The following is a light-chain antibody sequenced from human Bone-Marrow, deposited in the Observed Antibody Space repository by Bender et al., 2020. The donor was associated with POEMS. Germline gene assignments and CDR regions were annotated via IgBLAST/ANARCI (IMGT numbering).Light chain of an antibody. CDR2: DVS. J-gene: IGLJ1*01. Sequence: QSALTQPPSASGSPGQSVTISCTGTSSDVGASNFVSWYQHHPGKAPRLMIYDVSNRPSGVSSRFSGSKSGNTASLTISGLQVEDEADYYCCSYSYSGTFFYVFGTGTKVTVL. CDR1: SSDVGASNF. V-gene: IGLV2-14*03. CDR3: CSYSYSGTFFYV.